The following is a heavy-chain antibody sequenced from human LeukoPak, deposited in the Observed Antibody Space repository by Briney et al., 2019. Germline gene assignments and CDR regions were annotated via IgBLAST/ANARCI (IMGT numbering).Heavy chain of an antibody. CDR3: AKEDCGVDCSTFDY. CDR2: ISSSGGTT. D-gene: IGHD2-21*02. V-gene: IGHV3-23*01. Sequence: GSLRLSCAASGFTFCRYAMSWVRQAPGKGPEWVSAISSSGGTTYYAVSVKGRFPTSRDNSKSTLYLQINSLRAEDTAVYYCAKEDCGVDCSTFDYWGQGTLVTVSS. J-gene: IGHJ4*02. CDR1: GFTFCRYA.